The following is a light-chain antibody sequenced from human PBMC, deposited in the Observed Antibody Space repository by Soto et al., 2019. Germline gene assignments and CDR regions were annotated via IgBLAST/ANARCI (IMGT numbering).Light chain of an antibody. J-gene: IGKJ5*01. CDR3: QQRQYWPPIT. CDR1: QSVSSNY. V-gene: IGKV3D-20*02. Sequence: EIVFSQSPAPRSLPPGERASLSCKASQSVSSNYLAWYHQKPGQAPRLLIYGASSRATGIPDRFSGSGSGTDFTLTISRLEPEDCAIYYCQQRQYWPPITFGQGTRLEIK. CDR2: GAS.